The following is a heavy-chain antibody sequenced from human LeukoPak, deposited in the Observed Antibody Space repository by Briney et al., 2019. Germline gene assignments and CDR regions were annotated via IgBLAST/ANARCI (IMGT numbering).Heavy chain of an antibody. V-gene: IGHV3-21*01. CDR3: ARDPGRYGSGSYDY. J-gene: IGHJ4*02. Sequence: PGGSLRLSCAASGFTFSSYSMNWVRQAPGKGLEWVSSISSSSSYIYYADSVKGRFTISGDNAKNSLYLQMNSLRAEDTAVYYCARDPGRYGSGSYDYWGQGTLVTVSS. CDR1: GFTFSSYS. D-gene: IGHD3-10*01. CDR2: ISSSSSYI.